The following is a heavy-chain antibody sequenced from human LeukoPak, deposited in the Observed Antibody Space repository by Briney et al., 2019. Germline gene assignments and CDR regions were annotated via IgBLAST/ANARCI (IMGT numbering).Heavy chain of an antibody. J-gene: IGHJ6*03. V-gene: IGHV4-31*03. Sequence: PSETLSLTCTVSGGSISSGGYYRSWIRQHPGKGLEWIGYIYYSGSTYYNPSLKSRVTISVDTSKNQFSLKLSSVTAADTAVYYCARARGTDILTGYYNHHYYYYMDVWGKGTTVTVSS. D-gene: IGHD3-9*01. CDR3: ARARGTDILTGYYNHHYYYYMDV. CDR2: IYYSGST. CDR1: GGSISSGGYY.